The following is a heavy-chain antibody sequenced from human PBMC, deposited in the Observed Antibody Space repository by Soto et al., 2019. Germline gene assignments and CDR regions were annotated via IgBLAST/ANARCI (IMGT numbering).Heavy chain of an antibody. CDR3: TIETSTTVRGANDWLDL. CDR2: ISGSGIST. V-gene: IGHV3-23*01. CDR1: GFTFSSYA. D-gene: IGHD3-10*01. Sequence: EVQPLESGGGLVQPGGSPTLSCAASGFTFSSYAMSWVRQAPGKGMEWVSAISGSGISTYYADTVRGRFTTSRDNSKNTLYLQMNRLIAEDTAVYYCTIETSTTVRGANDWLDLWGQGTLVTVSS. J-gene: IGHJ5*02.